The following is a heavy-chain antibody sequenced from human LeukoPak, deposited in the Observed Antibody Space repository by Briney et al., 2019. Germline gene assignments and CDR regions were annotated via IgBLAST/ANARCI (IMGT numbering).Heavy chain of an antibody. J-gene: IGHJ4*02. D-gene: IGHD4-17*01. Sequence: GASVKVSCKASGYTFTSYGISWVRQAPGRGLEWMGWISAYNGNTNYAQKLQGRVTMTTDTSTSTAYMELRSLRSDDTAVYYCARDPLDYGDNYFDYWGQGTLVTASS. CDR2: ISAYNGNT. CDR1: GYTFTSYG. CDR3: ARDPLDYGDNYFDY. V-gene: IGHV1-18*01.